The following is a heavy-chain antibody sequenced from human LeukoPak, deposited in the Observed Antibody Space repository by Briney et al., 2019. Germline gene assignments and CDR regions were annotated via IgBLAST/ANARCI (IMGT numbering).Heavy chain of an antibody. D-gene: IGHD6-13*01. CDR1: GYTFTGYY. CDR2: VDSKSGGT. J-gene: IGHJ4*02. CDR3: ARDYSSSWSDFDY. V-gene: IGHV1-2*02. Sequence: ASVKVSCKASGYTFTGYYMHWVRQAPGQGFEWLGRVDSKSGGTNYAQKFQGRVTMTRDTSISTVYMQLISLRSDDTAVYYCARDYSSSWSDFDYWGQGTLVTVSS.